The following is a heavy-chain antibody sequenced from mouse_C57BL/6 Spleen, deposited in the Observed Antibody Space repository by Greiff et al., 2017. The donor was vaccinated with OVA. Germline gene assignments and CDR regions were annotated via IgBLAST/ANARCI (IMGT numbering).Heavy chain of an antibody. V-gene: IGHV5-6*01. J-gene: IGHJ2*01. CDR2: ISSGGSYT. CDR3: ARHPLDGYYLYYFDY. D-gene: IGHD2-3*01. Sequence: DVHLVESGGDLVKPGGSLKLSCAASGFTFSSYGMSWVRQTPDKRLEWVATISSGGSYTYYPDSVKGRFTISRDNAKNTLYLQMSSLKSEDTAMYYCARHPLDGYYLYYFDYWGQGTTLTVSS. CDR1: GFTFSSYG.